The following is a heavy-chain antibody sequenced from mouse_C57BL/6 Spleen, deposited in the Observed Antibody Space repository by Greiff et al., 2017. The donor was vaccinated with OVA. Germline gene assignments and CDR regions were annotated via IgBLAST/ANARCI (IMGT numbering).Heavy chain of an antibody. CDR3: TLYYGSSYVYYFDY. D-gene: IGHD1-1*01. J-gene: IGHJ2*01. CDR1: GYTFTDYE. CDR2: IDPETGGT. V-gene: IGHV1-15*01. Sequence: VQGVESGAELVRPGASVTLSCKASGYTFTDYEMHWVKQTPVHGLEWIGAIDPETGGTAYNQKFKGKAILTADKSSSTAYMELRSLTSEDSAVYYCTLYYGSSYVYYFDYWGQGTTLTVSS.